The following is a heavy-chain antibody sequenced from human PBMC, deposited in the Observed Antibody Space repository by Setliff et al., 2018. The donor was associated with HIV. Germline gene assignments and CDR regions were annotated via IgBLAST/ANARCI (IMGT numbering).Heavy chain of an antibody. CDR2: ITWNSGSI. J-gene: IGHJ4*02. CDR1: GFTFDDYA. Sequence: GGSLRLSCAASGFTFDDYAMHWVRQAPGKGLEWVSGITWNSGSIGYADSVKGRFIASTDNAKNSLFLKMNSLRAEDTAVYYCARAYNVYDYRFDSSGYDYWGQGTLVTVSS. V-gene: IGHV3-9*01. CDR3: ARAYNVYDYRFDSSGYDY. D-gene: IGHD3-22*01.